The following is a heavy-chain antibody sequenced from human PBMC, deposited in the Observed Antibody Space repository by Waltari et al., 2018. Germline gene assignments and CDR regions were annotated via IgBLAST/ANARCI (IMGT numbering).Heavy chain of an antibody. CDR1: GFTFSDSW. CDR3: ARKRGRGLTYGPFFYDY. CDR2: MKVDGYGI. J-gene: IGHJ4*02. V-gene: IGHV3-74*01. D-gene: IGHD3-10*01. Sequence: EVQLLEAGGDLVQPGGSLSLSCAAAGFTFSDSWMLWVRQGPGQWLGWVSRMKVDGYGITNSGSVQGRVTVSRDNTKNTVYLQMSRLRADDTGVYYCARKRGRGLTYGPFFYDYWGRGTLVTVAS.